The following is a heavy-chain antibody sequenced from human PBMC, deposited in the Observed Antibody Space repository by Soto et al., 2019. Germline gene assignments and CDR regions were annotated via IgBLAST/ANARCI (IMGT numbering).Heavy chain of an antibody. J-gene: IGHJ6*01. CDR3: ARDVRGWYRVSYYCSVTAV. Sequence: ICKQQPPGKGLEWIGYIYNSGSTNYKPSLKSRVTISVDTSKNQFSLRLTSVTAADTAVYFCARDVRGWYRVSYYCSVTAVRGHRTTVPVTS. V-gene: IGHV4-59*01. CDR2: IYNSGST. D-gene: IGHD1-20*01.